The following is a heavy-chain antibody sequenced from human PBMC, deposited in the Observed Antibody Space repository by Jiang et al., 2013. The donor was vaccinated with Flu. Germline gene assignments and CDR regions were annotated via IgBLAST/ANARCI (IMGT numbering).Heavy chain of an antibody. CDR1: GFTFSSYS. D-gene: IGHD5-18*01. CDR3: ARYSYGYHYGMDV. CDR2: ISSSSSYI. Sequence: ASGFTFSSYSMNWVRQAPGKGLEWVSSISSSSSYIYYADSVKGRFTISRDNAKNSLYLQMNSLRADDTAVYYCARYSYGYHYGMDVWGQGTTVTVSS. J-gene: IGHJ6*02. V-gene: IGHV3-21*01.